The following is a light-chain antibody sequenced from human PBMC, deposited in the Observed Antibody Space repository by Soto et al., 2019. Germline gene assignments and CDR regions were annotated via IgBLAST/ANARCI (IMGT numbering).Light chain of an antibody. Sequence: EIVMTQSPVALSVSPGESAALSCRASQSVGRNFAWYQQRPGQAPRVLIYGTSTRATGVPARFSGSGSGTDFTLTISSLQSEDFDVYYGQRYNRWPYTFGQGTRLEIK. CDR1: QSVGRN. J-gene: IGKJ2*01. CDR3: QRYNRWPYT. CDR2: GTS. V-gene: IGKV3-15*01.